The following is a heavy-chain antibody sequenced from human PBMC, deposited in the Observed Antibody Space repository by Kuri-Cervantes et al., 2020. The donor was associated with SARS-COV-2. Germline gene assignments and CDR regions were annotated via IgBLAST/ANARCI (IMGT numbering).Heavy chain of an antibody. D-gene: IGHD2-2*01. J-gene: IGHJ6*02. Sequence: ETLSLTCAVYGGSFSGYYWSWIRQPPGKGLEWIGEINHSGSTNYNPSLKSRVTISVDTSKNQFSLKLSSVTAADTAAYYCASIVVVPAASGYYYYYGMDVWGQGTTVTVSS. CDR1: GGSFSGYY. CDR3: ASIVVVPAASGYYYYYGMDV. CDR2: INHSGST. V-gene: IGHV4-34*01.